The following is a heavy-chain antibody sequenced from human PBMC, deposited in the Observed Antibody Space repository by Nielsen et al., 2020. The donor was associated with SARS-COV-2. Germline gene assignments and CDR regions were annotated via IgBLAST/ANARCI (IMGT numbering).Heavy chain of an antibody. D-gene: IGHD6-6*01. J-gene: IGHJ4*02. CDR2: ISSSSSYT. CDR3: ARALTLEYSRPFDY. V-gene: IGHV3-11*06. CDR1: GFTFSDYY. Sequence: GGSLRLSCAASGFTFSDYYMSWIRQAPGKGLEWVSYISSSSSYTNYADSVKGRFTISRDNAKNSLYLQMNSLRAEDTAVYYCARALTLEYSRPFDYWGQGTLVTVSS.